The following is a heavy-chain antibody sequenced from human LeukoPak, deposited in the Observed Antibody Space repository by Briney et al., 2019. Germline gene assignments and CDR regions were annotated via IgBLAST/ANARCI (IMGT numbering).Heavy chain of an antibody. J-gene: IGHJ4*02. CDR3: ARDLGNLWFGEPGNY. Sequence: GGSLRLSCAASGFTFGSYAMHWVRQAPGKGLEWVAVISYDGSNKYYADSVKGRFTISRDNSKNTLYLQMNSLRAEGTAVYYCARDLGNLWFGEPGNYWGQGTLVTVSS. CDR1: GFTFGSYA. D-gene: IGHD3-10*01. V-gene: IGHV3-30-3*01. CDR2: ISYDGSNK.